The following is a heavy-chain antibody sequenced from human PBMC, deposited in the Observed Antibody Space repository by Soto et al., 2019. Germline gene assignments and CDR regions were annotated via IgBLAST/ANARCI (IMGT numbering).Heavy chain of an antibody. V-gene: IGHV3-23*01. D-gene: IGHD6-13*01. Sequence: GGSLRLSCAASGLTFSSYAMSWVRQAPGKGLEWVSAISGSGGSTYYADSVKGRFTISRDNSKNTLYLQMNSLRAEDTAVYYCAKDLVRRAAAEGYYGMDVWGQGTTVTVSS. CDR3: AKDLVRRAAAEGYYGMDV. CDR1: GLTFSSYA. J-gene: IGHJ6*02. CDR2: ISGSGGST.